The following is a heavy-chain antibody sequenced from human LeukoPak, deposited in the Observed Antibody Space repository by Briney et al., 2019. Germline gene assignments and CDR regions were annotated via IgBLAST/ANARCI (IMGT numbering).Heavy chain of an antibody. J-gene: IGHJ4*02. CDR3: AIVDTTVGFDY. Sequence: EASVKVSCRTSGYTFTTYGITWVRQAPGQGLEWMGWISAYNGNTAYAQKFQGRVTVTTDTSTRTASMDLRSLRSDDTAVYYCAIVDTTVGFDYWGQGTLVTVSS. CDR1: GYTFTTYG. CDR2: ISAYNGNT. D-gene: IGHD5-18*01. V-gene: IGHV1-18*04.